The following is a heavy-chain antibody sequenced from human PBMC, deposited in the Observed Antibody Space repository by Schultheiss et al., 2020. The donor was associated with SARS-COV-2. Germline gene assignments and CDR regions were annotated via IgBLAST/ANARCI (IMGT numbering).Heavy chain of an antibody. D-gene: IGHD4-17*01. V-gene: IGHV4-34*01. Sequence: SETLSLTCAVYGGSFSGYYWSWIRQPPGKGLEWIGYIYYSGSTNYNPSLKSRVTMSVDTSKNQFSLKLSSVTAADTAVYYCARFSNGDYGDSNAFDYWGQGTLVTVSS. CDR2: IYYSGST. CDR3: ARFSNGDYGDSNAFDY. CDR1: GGSFSGYY. J-gene: IGHJ4*02.